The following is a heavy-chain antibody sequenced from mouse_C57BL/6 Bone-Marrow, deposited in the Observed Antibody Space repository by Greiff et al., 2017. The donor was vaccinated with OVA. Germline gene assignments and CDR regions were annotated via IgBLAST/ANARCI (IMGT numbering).Heavy chain of an antibody. V-gene: IGHV14-3*01. CDR1: GFNIKNTY. J-gene: IGHJ1*03. CDR3: ARRDYYGSSSYWYFDV. Sequence: VQLQQSVAELVRPGASVKLSCTASGFNIKNTYMHWVKQRPEQGLEWIGRIDPANGNTKYAPKFQGKATITADTSSNTAYLQLSSLTSEDTAIYYCARRDYYGSSSYWYFDVWGTGTTVTVSS. CDR2: IDPANGNT. D-gene: IGHD1-1*01.